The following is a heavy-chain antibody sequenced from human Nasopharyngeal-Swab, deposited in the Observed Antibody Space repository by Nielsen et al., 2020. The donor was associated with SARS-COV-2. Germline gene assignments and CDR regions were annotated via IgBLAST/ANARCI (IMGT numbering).Heavy chain of an antibody. CDR2: ISSSSSTI. V-gene: IGHV3-48*01. D-gene: IGHD3-22*01. Sequence: WIRQPPGKGLEWVSYISSSSSTIYYADSVKGRFTISRDNAKNSLYLQMNSLRAEDTAVYYCARDGGGDSSGPHQGWFDPWGQGTLVTVSS. CDR3: ARDGGGDSSGPHQGWFDP. J-gene: IGHJ5*02.